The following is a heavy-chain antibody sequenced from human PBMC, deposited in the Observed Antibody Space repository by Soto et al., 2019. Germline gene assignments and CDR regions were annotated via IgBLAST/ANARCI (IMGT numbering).Heavy chain of an antibody. V-gene: IGHV3-53*01. Sequence: GGSLRLSCGAFGFTVSNNYMTWVRQAPGKGLEWVSFIYSSGSTYYADSVKGRFTISRDNFKNTLYLQMNSLRAEDTAVYYCARGYSYTQPVFDYWGLGTLVTVSS. D-gene: IGHD5-18*01. J-gene: IGHJ4*02. CDR2: IYSSGST. CDR1: GFTVSNNY. CDR3: ARGYSYTQPVFDY.